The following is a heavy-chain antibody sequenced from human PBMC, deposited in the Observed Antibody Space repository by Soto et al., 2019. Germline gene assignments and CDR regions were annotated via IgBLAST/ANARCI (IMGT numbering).Heavy chain of an antibody. Sequence: PSETLTITCAGSGGSLSSSNWWSWVRQPPGKALEWLGEIFYSGSTKYNPSLNSRVTISADQSKKHLSLRLSSVTAADTAVYYCVHHRGDAYYHDFWGQGILVTVSS. CDR2: IFYSGST. V-gene: IGHV4-4*02. D-gene: IGHD4-17*01. CDR3: VHHRGDAYYHDF. J-gene: IGHJ4*01. CDR1: GGSLSSSNW.